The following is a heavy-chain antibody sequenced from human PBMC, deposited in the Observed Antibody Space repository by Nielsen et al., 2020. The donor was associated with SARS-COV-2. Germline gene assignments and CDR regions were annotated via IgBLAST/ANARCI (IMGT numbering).Heavy chain of an antibody. CDR3: ARPSDSCYYGMDV. CDR2: ISSSGSTI. V-gene: IGHV3-48*03. J-gene: IGHJ6*02. Sequence: GGSLRLSCAASGFTFSSYAMHWVRQAPGKGLEWVSYISSSGSTIYYADSVKGRFTISRDNAKNSLYLQMNSLRAEDTAVYYCARPSDSCYYGMDVWGQGTTVTVSS. CDR1: GFTFSSYA.